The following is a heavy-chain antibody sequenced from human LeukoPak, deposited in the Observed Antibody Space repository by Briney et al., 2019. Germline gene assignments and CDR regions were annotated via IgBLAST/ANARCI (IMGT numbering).Heavy chain of an antibody. CDR1: GFTFSSYA. D-gene: IGHD3-10*01. Sequence: GGSLRLSCAASGFTFSSYAMSWVRQAPGKGLEWVSAISGGGGSTYYADSVKGRFTISRDNSKNTLYLQMNSLRAEDTAVYYCAKDRYYASRSSYGNAFDIWGQGTMVTVSS. CDR2: ISGGGGST. CDR3: AKDRYYASRSSYGNAFDI. V-gene: IGHV3-23*01. J-gene: IGHJ3*02.